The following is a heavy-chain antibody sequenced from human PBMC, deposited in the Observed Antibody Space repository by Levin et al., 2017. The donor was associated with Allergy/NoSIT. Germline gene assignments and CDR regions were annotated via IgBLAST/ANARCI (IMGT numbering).Heavy chain of an antibody. D-gene: IGHD3-10*01. V-gene: IGHV4-34*01. Sequence: SQTLSLTCAVYGGSFSGYYWSWIRQPPGKGLEWIGEINQSGSTNYNPSLKTRVTVSVDTSKNQFSLKLTSVTAADTAVYFCAREGSSPTNRYFYHNYEMDVWGQGTTVTVSS. J-gene: IGHJ6*02. CDR3: AREGSSPTNRYFYHNYEMDV. CDR2: INQSGST. CDR1: GGSFSGYY.